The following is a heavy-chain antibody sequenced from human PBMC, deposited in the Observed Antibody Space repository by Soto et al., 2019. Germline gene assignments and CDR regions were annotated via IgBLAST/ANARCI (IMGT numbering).Heavy chain of an antibody. CDR3: ARNGDCTRPGCIVGWFDP. CDR1: GGSISSGGYS. J-gene: IGHJ5*02. CDR2: IYHSGST. V-gene: IGHV4-30-2*01. Sequence: PSGTLSLTCAVSGGSISSGGYSWSWIRQPPGKGLEWIGYIYHSGSTYYNPSLKSRVTISVDRSKNQFSLKLSSVTAADTAMYYCARNGDCTRPGCIVGWFDPWGPGTLVTVSS. D-gene: IGHD2-8*01.